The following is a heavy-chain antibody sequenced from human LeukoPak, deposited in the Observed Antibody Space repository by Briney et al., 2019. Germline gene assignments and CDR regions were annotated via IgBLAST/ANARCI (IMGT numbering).Heavy chain of an antibody. Sequence: PRGSLRLSCAASGFTFISYGMYWVRQAPGKGLEWVAVISYHGSNKYYTDSVKGRFTISRDNSKNTLYLKMNSLRGEDTAVYYCAKGRESWSNKIDYWGQGTLVTVSS. D-gene: IGHD3-10*01. CDR3: AKGRESWSNKIDY. CDR1: GFTFISYG. V-gene: IGHV3-30*18. J-gene: IGHJ4*02. CDR2: ISYHGSNK.